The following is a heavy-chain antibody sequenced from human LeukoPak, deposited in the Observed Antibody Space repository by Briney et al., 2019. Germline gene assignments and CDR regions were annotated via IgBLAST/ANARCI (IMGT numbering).Heavy chain of an antibody. Sequence: SVKVSCKASGGTFSSYAISWVRQAPGQGLEWMGRIIPIFGTANYAQKFQGRVTITTDESTSTAYMELSSLRSEDTAVYHCAREIRYSYGLDYWGQGTLVTVSS. CDR3: AREIRYSYGLDY. D-gene: IGHD5-18*01. J-gene: IGHJ4*02. V-gene: IGHV1-69*05. CDR1: GGTFSSYA. CDR2: IIPIFGTA.